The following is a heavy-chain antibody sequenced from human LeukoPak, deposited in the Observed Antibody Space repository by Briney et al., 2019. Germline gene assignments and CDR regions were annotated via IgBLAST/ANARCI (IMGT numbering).Heavy chain of an antibody. CDR3: ARGLPPYDFWSGYYRMHFGY. CDR2: INHSGST. Sequence: PSETLSLTCAVYGGSFSGYYWSWIRQPPGKGLEWIGEINHSGSTNYNPSPKSRVTISVDTSKNQFSLKLSSVTAADTAVYYCARGLPPYDFWSGYYRMHFGYWGQGTLVTVSS. V-gene: IGHV4-34*01. D-gene: IGHD3-3*01. J-gene: IGHJ4*02. CDR1: GGSFSGYY.